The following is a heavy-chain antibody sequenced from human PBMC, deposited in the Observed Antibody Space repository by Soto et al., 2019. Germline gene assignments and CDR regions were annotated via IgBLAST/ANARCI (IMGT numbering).Heavy chain of an antibody. CDR1: GYSFTSYW. Sequence: GESLKISCKGSGYSFTSYWISWVRQMPGKGLEWMGRIDPSDSYTNYSPSFQGHVTISADKSISTAYPQWSSLKASDTAMYYCARGAIFGVVIDGMDVWGQGTTVTVSS. D-gene: IGHD3-3*01. V-gene: IGHV5-10-1*01. CDR2: IDPSDSYT. J-gene: IGHJ6*02. CDR3: ARGAIFGVVIDGMDV.